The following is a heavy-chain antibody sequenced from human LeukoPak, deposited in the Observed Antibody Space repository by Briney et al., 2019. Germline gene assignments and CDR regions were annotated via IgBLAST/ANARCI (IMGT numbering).Heavy chain of an antibody. CDR3: AREDYDSSGYYYDY. Sequence: SEALSLTCTVSGGSISSYYWSWIRQPPGKGLEWIGYIYYSGSTNYNPSLKSRVTISVDTSKNQFSLKLSSVTAADTAVYYCAREDYDSSGYYYDYWGQGTLVTVSS. D-gene: IGHD3-22*01. CDR2: IYYSGST. CDR1: GGSISSYY. V-gene: IGHV4-59*01. J-gene: IGHJ4*02.